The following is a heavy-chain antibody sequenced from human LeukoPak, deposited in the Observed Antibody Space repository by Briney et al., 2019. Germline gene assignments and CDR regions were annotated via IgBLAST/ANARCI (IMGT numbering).Heavy chain of an antibody. V-gene: IGHV3-13*01. J-gene: IGHJ4*02. Sequence: AGGSLRLSCAASGFSFSSSDMHWVRQVTGKGLEWVSAIGTTGDTYYPGSVKGRFTISRDNSKNTLYLQMNSLRAEDTAVYYCAKGSGPLDYWGQGTLVTVSS. D-gene: IGHD6-19*01. CDR1: GFSFSSSD. CDR3: AKGSGPLDY. CDR2: IGTTGDT.